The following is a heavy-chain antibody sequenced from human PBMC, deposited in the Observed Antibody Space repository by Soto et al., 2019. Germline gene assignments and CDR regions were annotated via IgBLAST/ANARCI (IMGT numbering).Heavy chain of an antibody. J-gene: IGHJ4*02. D-gene: IGHD3-10*02. CDR2: IFYSGST. Sequence: QVQLQESGPGLVKPSETLSLTCTVSGGSISSYYWCWIRQPQGKGLEWIGFIFYSGSTSYNPSLKSRVTISIATSEYQFSLQLNSGTAADTAVYYCASMIGYTVLSLDSWGQGTLVAVSS. CDR3: ASMIGYTVLSLDS. V-gene: IGHV4-59*01. CDR1: GGSISSYY.